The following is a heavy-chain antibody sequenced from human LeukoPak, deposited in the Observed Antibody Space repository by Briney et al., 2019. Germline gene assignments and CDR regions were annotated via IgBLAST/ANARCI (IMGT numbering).Heavy chain of an antibody. CDR1: GGSISSYY. D-gene: IGHD6-19*01. CDR3: ARHAELAVAGAVDY. J-gene: IGHJ4*02. V-gene: IGHV4-59*04. Sequence: SETLSLTCTVSGGSISSYYWSWIRQPPGKGLEWIGYIYYSGSTYYNPSLKSRVTISVDTSKNQFSLKLSSVTAADTAVYYCARHAELAVAGAVDYWGQGTLVTVSS. CDR2: IYYSGST.